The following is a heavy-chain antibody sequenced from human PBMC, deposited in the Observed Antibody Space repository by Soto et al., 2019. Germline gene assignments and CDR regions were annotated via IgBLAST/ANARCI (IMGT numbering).Heavy chain of an antibody. CDR3: ARGGYCSSTSCLFDC. Sequence: QVQLHESGPGLVKPSQTLSLTCTVSGGSISSGGYYWSWIRQHPGKGLEWIGYIYYTGSTSYNPSLKSRVTISVDASKNQFSLRLSSVTAADTAMYYGARGGYCSSTSCLFDCWGQGNLFTVSS. D-gene: IGHD2-2*01. V-gene: IGHV4-31*03. J-gene: IGHJ4*02. CDR1: GGSISSGGYY. CDR2: IYYTGST.